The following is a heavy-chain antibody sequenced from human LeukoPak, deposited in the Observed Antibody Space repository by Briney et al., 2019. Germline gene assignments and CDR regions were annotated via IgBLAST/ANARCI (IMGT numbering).Heavy chain of an antibody. V-gene: IGHV4-4*07. CDR2: MYTSGST. Sequence: SETLSLTCTVSGGSISSYYWSWIRQPAGKGLEWIGRMYTSGSTNHNPSLKSRVTMSVDTSKNQFSLKLTSVTAADTAVYYCARDSRTYYYGSGSLGGAFDIWGQGTMVTVSS. D-gene: IGHD3-10*01. CDR1: GGSISSYY. J-gene: IGHJ3*02. CDR3: ARDSRTYYYGSGSLGGAFDI.